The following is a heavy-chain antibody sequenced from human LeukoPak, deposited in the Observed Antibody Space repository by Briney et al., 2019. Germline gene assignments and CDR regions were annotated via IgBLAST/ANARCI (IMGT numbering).Heavy chain of an antibody. Sequence: SVKVSCKASGGTFSSYAISWVRQAPGLGLEWMGGIIPIFGTANYAQKFQGRVTITADESTSTAYMELSSLRSEDTAVYYCARFDSSSWSPLDYWGQGTLVTVSS. D-gene: IGHD6-13*01. CDR3: ARFDSSSWSPLDY. CDR2: IIPIFGTA. CDR1: GGTFSSYA. J-gene: IGHJ4*02. V-gene: IGHV1-69*13.